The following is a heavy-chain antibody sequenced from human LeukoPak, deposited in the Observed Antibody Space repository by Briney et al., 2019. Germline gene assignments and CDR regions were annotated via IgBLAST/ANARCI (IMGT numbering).Heavy chain of an antibody. CDR1: GFTFSSLG. CDR3: ARVQFPHFFDY. CDR2: ISSSSSYI. Sequence: GGSLRLSCSASGFTFSSLGMHWVRQAPGKGLEWVSSISSSSSYIYYADSVKGRFTISRDNAKNSLYLQMNSLRAEDTAVYYCARVQFPHFFDYWGQGTLVTVSS. V-gene: IGHV3-21*01. D-gene: IGHD6-19*01. J-gene: IGHJ4*02.